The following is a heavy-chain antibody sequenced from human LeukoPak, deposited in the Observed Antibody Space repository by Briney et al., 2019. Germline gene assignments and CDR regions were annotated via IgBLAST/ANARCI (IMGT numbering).Heavy chain of an antibody. J-gene: IGHJ4*02. D-gene: IGHD2-2*01. CDR2: INWNGGST. CDR1: GFTFSSYG. CDR3: ARVRCSSTSCSLFDY. V-gene: IGHV3-20*04. Sequence: GGSLRLSCAASGFTFSSYGMSWVRQAPGKGLEWVSGINWNGGSTGYADSVKGRFTISRDNAKNSLYLQMNSLRAEDTALYYCARVRCSSTSCSLFDYWGQGTLVTVSS.